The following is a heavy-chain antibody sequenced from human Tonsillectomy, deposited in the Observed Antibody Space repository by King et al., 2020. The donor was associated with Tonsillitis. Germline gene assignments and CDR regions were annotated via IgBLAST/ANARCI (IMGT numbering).Heavy chain of an antibody. CDR1: GFTFDDYA. D-gene: IGHD3-16*01. CDR3: AKDIAGGGYYYGMDV. Sequence: VQLVESGGGLVQPGRSLRLSCAASGFTFDDYAMHWVRQAPGKGLERVSGISWNSGSIGYGDSVKGRFTISRDNAKNSLYLQMNSLRAEDTALYYCAKDIAGGGYYYGMDVWGQGTTVTVSS. J-gene: IGHJ6*02. CDR2: ISWNSGSI. V-gene: IGHV3-9*01.